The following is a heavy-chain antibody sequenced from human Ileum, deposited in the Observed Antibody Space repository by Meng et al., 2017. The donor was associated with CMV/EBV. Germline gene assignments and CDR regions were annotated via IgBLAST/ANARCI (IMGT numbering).Heavy chain of an antibody. CDR3: AHLSARRTEKFDY. Sequence: ITLMQSGPSLVKPTQTLTMTCTFSGFSLTTDGMAVAWIRQPPGKALELLAVIYWDGDKRYRSSLKTRLTITKDTSKDQVLLTMTNMDPLDTATYYCAHLSARRTEKFDYWGQGVLVTVSS. CDR1: GFSLTTDGMA. V-gene: IGHV2-5*02. D-gene: IGHD2-8*02. J-gene: IGHJ4*02. CDR2: IYWDGDK.